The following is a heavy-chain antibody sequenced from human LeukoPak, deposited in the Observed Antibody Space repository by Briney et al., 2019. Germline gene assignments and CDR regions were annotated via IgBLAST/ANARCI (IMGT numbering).Heavy chain of an antibody. CDR1: GGSFSGYY. J-gene: IGHJ4*02. CDR2: INHSGST. Sequence: SETLSLTCAVYGGSFSGYYWSWIRQPPGKGLEWIGEINHSGSTNYNPSLKSRVTISVDTSKNQFSLKLSSVTAADTAVYCCARAMIIWGQGTLVTVSS. D-gene: IGHD3-16*01. CDR3: ARAMII. V-gene: IGHV4-34*01.